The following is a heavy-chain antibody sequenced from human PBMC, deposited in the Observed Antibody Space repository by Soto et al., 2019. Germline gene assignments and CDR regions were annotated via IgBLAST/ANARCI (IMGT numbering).Heavy chain of an antibody. CDR2: FDPEDGET. CDR1: GYTLTELS. CDR3: ATGPHYGSGSYYDY. Sequence: ASVKVSCKVSGYTLTELSMHWVRQAPGKGLEWMGGFDPEDGETIYAQKFQGGVTMTEDTSTDTAYMELSSRRSEDTAVYYWATGPHYGSGSYYDYWGQGTLVTVSS. V-gene: IGHV1-24*01. D-gene: IGHD3-10*01. J-gene: IGHJ4*02.